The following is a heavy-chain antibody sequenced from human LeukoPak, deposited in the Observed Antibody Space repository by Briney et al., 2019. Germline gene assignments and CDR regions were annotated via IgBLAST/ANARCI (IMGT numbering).Heavy chain of an antibody. CDR1: GGSISSYY. J-gene: IGHJ5*02. CDR3: ARDDCSGGSCYSNWFDP. D-gene: IGHD2-15*01. CDR2: IYTSGST. Sequence: SETLSLTCTVPGGSISSYYWSWIRQAAGKGLEWIGRIYTSGSTNYNPSLKSRVTMSVDTSKNQFSLKLSSVTAADTAVYYCARDDCSGGSCYSNWFDPWGQGTLVTVSS. V-gene: IGHV4-4*07.